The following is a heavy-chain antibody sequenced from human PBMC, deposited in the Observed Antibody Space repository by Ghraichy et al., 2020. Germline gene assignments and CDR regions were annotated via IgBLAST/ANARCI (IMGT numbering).Heavy chain of an antibody. CDR3: SKGHYSDS. Sequence: LSLTCAASGFPFSTYAMGWVRQAPGRGPEWVSVMSGNGDKKDYADSVKSRFTISRDNSKNMLHLQMDSLRADDTALYYCSKGHYSDSWGPGTLVTVSS. V-gene: IGHV3-23*01. J-gene: IGHJ4*02. CDR2: MSGNGDKK. CDR1: GFPFSTYA.